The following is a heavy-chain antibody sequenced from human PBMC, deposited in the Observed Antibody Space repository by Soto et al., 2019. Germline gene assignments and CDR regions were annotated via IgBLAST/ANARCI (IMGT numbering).Heavy chain of an antibody. Sequence: QMQLVQSGPEVKKPGTSVKVSCKASGFTFTSSAMQWVRQARGQRLEWIGWIVVGSGNTNYAQKFQERVTITRDMSTSTAYMELSSLRSEDTAVYYCAAFPSFGENQTTYYFDYWGQGTLVTVSS. CDR3: AAFPSFGENQTTYYFDY. D-gene: IGHD3-10*01. J-gene: IGHJ4*02. CDR1: GFTFTSSA. CDR2: IVVGSGNT. V-gene: IGHV1-58*02.